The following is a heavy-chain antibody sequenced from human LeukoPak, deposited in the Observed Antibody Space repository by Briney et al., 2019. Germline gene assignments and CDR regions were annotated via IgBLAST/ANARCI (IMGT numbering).Heavy chain of an antibody. CDR1: GGTISSYY. J-gene: IGHJ3*02. CDR3: ARVRGDPDAFDI. V-gene: IGHV4-59*01. Sequence: SETLSLTCTVSGGTISSYYWSWIRQPPGKGLEWIGYIYYSGSTNYNPSLKSRVTISVDTSKNQFSLKLSSVTAADTAVYYCARVRGDPDAFDIWGQGTMVTVSS. CDR2: IYYSGST. D-gene: IGHD4-17*01.